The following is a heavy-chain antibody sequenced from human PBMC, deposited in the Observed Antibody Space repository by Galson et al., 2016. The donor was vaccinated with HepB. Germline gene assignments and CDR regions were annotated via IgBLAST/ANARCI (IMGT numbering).Heavy chain of an antibody. Sequence: SVKVSCKASGGTFSSSAISWVRQAPGQGLGWMGGIIPIFGSANYAQKFQGRVTITADESTSTAYLELSSLRSEDTAVYYCARDHYDILTGYDYYYYYGMDVWGQGTTVTVSS. V-gene: IGHV1-69*13. CDR1: GGTFSSSA. D-gene: IGHD3-9*01. CDR2: IIPIFGSA. CDR3: ARDHYDILTGYDYYYYYGMDV. J-gene: IGHJ6*02.